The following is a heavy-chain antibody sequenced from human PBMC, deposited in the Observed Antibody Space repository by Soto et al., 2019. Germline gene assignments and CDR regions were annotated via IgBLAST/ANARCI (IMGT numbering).Heavy chain of an antibody. D-gene: IGHD3-9*01. CDR2: IKHSGST. J-gene: IGHJ4*02. V-gene: IGHV4-34*01. CDR1: GGSFSGYY. Sequence: QVQLQQWGAGLLKPSETLSLTCAVSGGSFSGYYWSWIRQPPGKGLEWIGEIKHSGSTNYNPSLKSRITISIDTSKNHFSLKLSSVTAADTAVYYCARSPNFDYDFLTGWGQGTLVTVSS. CDR3: ARSPNFDYDFLTG.